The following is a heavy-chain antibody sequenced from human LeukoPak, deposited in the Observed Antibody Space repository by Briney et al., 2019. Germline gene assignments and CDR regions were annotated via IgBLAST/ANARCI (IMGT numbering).Heavy chain of an antibody. CDR1: GGSISTGSISSYY. CDR3: ARGAPSDY. J-gene: IGHJ4*02. Sequence: SETLSLTYTVSGGSISTGSISSYYWSWVRRPAGKGLEWIGRIYTSGTTNYNPSLKSRVTMSVDTSKNQFSLKVNSVTAADTAVYYCARGAPSDYWGQGTLVTVSS. V-gene: IGHV4-4*07. CDR2: IYTSGTT.